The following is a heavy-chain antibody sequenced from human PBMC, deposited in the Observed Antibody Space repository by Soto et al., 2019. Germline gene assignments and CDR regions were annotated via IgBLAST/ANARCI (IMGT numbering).Heavy chain of an antibody. CDR3: ARGLGSGYDRRKTYYYYYYMDV. CDR2: MNPNSGNT. J-gene: IGHJ6*03. Sequence: QVQLVQSGAEVKKPGASVKVSCKASGYTFTSCDINWVRQATGQGLEWMGWMNPNSGNTGYAQKFQGRVTMTRNTSISTAYMELSSLRSEDTAVYYCARGLGSGYDRRKTYYYYYYMDVWGKGTTVTVSS. CDR1: GYTFTSCD. D-gene: IGHD5-12*01. V-gene: IGHV1-8*01.